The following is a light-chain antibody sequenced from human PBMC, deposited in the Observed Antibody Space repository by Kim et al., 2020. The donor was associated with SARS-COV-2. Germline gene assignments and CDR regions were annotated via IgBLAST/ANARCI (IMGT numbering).Light chain of an antibody. Sequence: VSRSPGQTASITCSGDKLGDKYACWYQQKPGQSPVLVIYQDTKRPSGIPERFSGSNSGNTATLTISGTQAMDEADYYCQAWDSSLFGGGTQLTVL. CDR1: KLGDKY. V-gene: IGLV3-1*01. J-gene: IGLJ2*01. CDR3: QAWDSSL. CDR2: QDT.